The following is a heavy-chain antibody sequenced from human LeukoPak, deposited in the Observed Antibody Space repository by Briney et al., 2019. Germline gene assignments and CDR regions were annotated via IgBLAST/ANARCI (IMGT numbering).Heavy chain of an antibody. V-gene: IGHV1-46*01. D-gene: IGHD4-17*01. CDR1: GYSFSSYY. Sequence: ASVRVSCTASGYSFSSYYMHWVRQAPGQGLEWMGAINPSGGSTNYAQKFQGRVTITRDTSTSTVYMEVSSLRSEDTAVYYCARDGDYVTGSFFSWGQGTLVTVSS. CDR2: INPSGGST. J-gene: IGHJ4*02. CDR3: ARDGDYVTGSFFS.